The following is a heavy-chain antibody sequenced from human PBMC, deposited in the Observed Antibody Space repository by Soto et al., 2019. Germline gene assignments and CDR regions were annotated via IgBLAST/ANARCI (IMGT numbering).Heavy chain of an antibody. CDR3: ARDLSH. Sequence: GGSLRLSCAASGLTFSTYAMHWVRQAPGKGLEWISYINSDSTTTFHADSVKGRFTVSRDNAKNSLYLQMSSLRHEDTAVYYCARDLSHWGQGTLVTVSS. V-gene: IGHV3-48*02. CDR2: INSDSTTT. J-gene: IGHJ4*02. CDR1: GLTFSTYA.